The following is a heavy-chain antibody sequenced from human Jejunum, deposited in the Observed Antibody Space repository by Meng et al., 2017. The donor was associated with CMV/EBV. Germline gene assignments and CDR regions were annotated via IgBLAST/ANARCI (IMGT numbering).Heavy chain of an antibody. D-gene: IGHD3-16*01. CDR1: GFSFSNTS. CDR2: IKSKSDGGTI. CDR3: TTGGGWFDP. Sequence: AACGFSFSNTSRHWVRQAPGKGLEWVGRIKSKSDGGTIDYAAPVKGRFTISRDDSKNTLYLQMNSLKTEDTAVYYCTTGGGWFDPWGQGTRVTVSS. V-gene: IGHV3-15*01. J-gene: IGHJ5*02.